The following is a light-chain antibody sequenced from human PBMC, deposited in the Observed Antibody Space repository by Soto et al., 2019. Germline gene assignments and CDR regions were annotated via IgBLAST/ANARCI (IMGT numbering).Light chain of an antibody. CDR2: GAS. J-gene: IGKJ1*01. V-gene: IGKV3-20*01. CDR3: QQSGSFPGT. CDR1: QIVGGNK. Sequence: EIVLTQSPGTLSLSPGERAILSCKASQIVGGNKITWYQRKSGQAPRLLIYGASYRPSGIPDRFSGSGSGTDFTLTISRLEPEDFAVYYCQQSGSFPGTFGQGNQVEVK.